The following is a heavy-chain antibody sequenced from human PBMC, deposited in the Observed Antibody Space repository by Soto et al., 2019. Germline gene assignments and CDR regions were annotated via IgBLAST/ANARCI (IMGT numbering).Heavy chain of an antibody. J-gene: IGHJ4*02. CDR1: GFTFDDYA. CDR2: ISWNSGSI. D-gene: IGHD2-15*01. CDR3: AKDMGGGNFDY. Sequence: SLRLSCAASGFTFDDYAMHWVRQAPGKGLEWVSGISWNSGSIGYADSVKGRFTISRDNAKNSLYLQMNSLRAEDTALYYCAKDMGGGNFDYWGQGTLVTVSS. V-gene: IGHV3-9*01.